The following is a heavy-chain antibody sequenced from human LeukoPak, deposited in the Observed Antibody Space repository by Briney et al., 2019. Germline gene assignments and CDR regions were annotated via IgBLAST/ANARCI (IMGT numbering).Heavy chain of an antibody. CDR2: VSGSGGST. V-gene: IGHV3-23*01. Sequence: GGSLRLSCAASGFTFSSYGMSWVRQAPGKGLEWVSAVSGSGGSTYYADSVKGRFTISRDNSKNTLYLQMNSLRAEDTAVYYCAKDWRPDYYGSGSWVFRNWFDPWGQGTLVTVSS. CDR1: GFTFSSYG. J-gene: IGHJ5*02. D-gene: IGHD3-10*01. CDR3: AKDWRPDYYGSGSWVFRNWFDP.